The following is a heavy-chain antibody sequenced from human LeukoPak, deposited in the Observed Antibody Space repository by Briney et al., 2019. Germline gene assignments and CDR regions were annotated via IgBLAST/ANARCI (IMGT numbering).Heavy chain of an antibody. CDR3: ARVNYYDSSGYYYGDDY. CDR1: GYTFTSYG. D-gene: IGHD3-22*01. Sequence: GASVKVSCKASGYTFTSYGISWVRQAPGQGLEWMGWISAYNGNTNYAQKLQGRVTMTTDTSTSTAYMELRSLRSDDTAVYYCARVNYYDSSGYYYGDDYWGQGTLVTVSP. V-gene: IGHV1-18*01. J-gene: IGHJ4*02. CDR2: ISAYNGNT.